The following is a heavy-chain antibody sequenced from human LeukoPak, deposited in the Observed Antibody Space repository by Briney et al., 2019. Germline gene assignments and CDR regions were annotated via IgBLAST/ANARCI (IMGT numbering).Heavy chain of an antibody. CDR3: ARAIVVVTPLVD. J-gene: IGHJ4*02. CDR2: IYSGGST. D-gene: IGHD2-21*02. Sequence: PGGSLRLSCAASGFTVSSNYVSWVRQAPGKGLEWVSVIYSGGSTYYADSVKGRFTISRDNSKNTLYLQMNSLRAEDTAVYYCARAIVVVTPLVDWGQGTLVTVSS. CDR1: GFTVSSNY. V-gene: IGHV3-53*01.